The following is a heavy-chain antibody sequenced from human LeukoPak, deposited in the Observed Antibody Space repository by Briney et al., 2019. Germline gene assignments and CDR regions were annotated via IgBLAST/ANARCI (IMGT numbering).Heavy chain of an antibody. V-gene: IGHV4-31*03. J-gene: IGHJ4*02. CDR2: IYYSGST. CDR1: GGSISTGGYY. Sequence: SETPSLTCTVSGGSISTGGYYWGWIRQHPEKGLEWIGYIYYSGSTYYNPSLKSRVTISEDTSTNQFSLKLSSVTAADTAVYYCVRGRGDYYDSSGGCYFDFWGQGTLVTVSS. CDR3: VRGRGDYYDSSGGCYFDF. D-gene: IGHD3-22*01.